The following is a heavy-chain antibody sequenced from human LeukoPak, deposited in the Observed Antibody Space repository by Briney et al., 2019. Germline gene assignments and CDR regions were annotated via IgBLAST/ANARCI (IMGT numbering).Heavy chain of an antibody. CDR2: IWYDGSNK. CDR1: GFTFSSYG. V-gene: IGHV3-33*01. J-gene: IGHJ6*02. D-gene: IGHD2-2*01. Sequence: PGGSLRLSCAASGFTFSSYGMHWVRQAPGKGLEWVAVIWYDGSNKYYADSVKGRFTISRDSAKNSLYLQMNSLRAEDTAVYYCARDLEVVPAPAGYGMDVWGQGTTVTVSS. CDR3: ARDLEVVPAPAGYGMDV.